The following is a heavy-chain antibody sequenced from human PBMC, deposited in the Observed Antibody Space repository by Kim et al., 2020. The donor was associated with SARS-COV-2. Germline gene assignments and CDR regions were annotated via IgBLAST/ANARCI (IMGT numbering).Heavy chain of an antibody. V-gene: IGHV4-34*01. Sequence: STNNNPPLTSRVTIAVDTSKNQFALKMSSVTAADAAVYYCARGITHGFDPWGQGTLVTVSS. D-gene: IGHD1-20*01. CDR3: ARGITHGFDP. CDR2: ST. J-gene: IGHJ5*02.